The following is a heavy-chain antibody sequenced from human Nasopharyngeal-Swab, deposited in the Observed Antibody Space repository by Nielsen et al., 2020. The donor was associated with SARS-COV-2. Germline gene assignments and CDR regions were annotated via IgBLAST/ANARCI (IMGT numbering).Heavy chain of an antibody. CDR3: VKHQGSPSDQ. Sequence: GGSLRLSCAASGFTFSSYDMTWVRQAPGKGLEWVSTISGSGGSTNYADSVKGRFTISRDNAKNTLYLQMNSLRVDDTAVYYCVKHQGSPSDQWGQGTLVTVSS. J-gene: IGHJ4*02. CDR1: GFTFSSYD. V-gene: IGHV3-23*01. CDR2: ISGSGGST.